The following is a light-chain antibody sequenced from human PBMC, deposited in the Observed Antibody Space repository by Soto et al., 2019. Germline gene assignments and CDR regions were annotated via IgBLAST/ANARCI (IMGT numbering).Light chain of an antibody. CDR1: QSISTY. J-gene: IGKJ1*01. CDR3: QQSHGT. Sequence: DLQMTQSPSSLSASVGDRVTITCRASQSISTYLHWYQHKPGKAPKLLIYAASSLQSGVPSRFSASGSGTDFTLTISSLQPEDFAIYYCQQSHGTFGQGTKVEIK. CDR2: AAS. V-gene: IGKV1-39*01.